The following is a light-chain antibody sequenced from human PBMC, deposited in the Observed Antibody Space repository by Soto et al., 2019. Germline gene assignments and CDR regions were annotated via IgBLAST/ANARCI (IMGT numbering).Light chain of an antibody. CDR2: DAS. J-gene: IGKJ5*01. CDR1: QSISNW. CDR3: QHYDSYSPIT. V-gene: IGKV1-5*01. Sequence: DIQMTPSPSSLSASVGDRVTITCRASQSISNWLAWYQQTPGKAPKLLIYDASSLESGVPLRFSGSGSGTEFTLTISSLQPDDFATYYCQHYDSYSPITFGQGTRLEIK.